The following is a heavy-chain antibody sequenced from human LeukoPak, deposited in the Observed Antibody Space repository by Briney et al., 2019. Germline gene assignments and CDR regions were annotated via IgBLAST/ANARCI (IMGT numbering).Heavy chain of an antibody. Sequence: PSETLSLTCTVSGGSISSYYWSWIRQPPGKGLEWIGYIYYSGSTNYNPSLKSRVTISVDTSKSQFSLKLSSVTAADTAVYYCARHLYGTYYFDYWGQGTLVTVSS. CDR1: GGSISSYY. J-gene: IGHJ4*02. CDR2: IYYSGST. D-gene: IGHD4-17*01. V-gene: IGHV4-59*08. CDR3: ARHLYGTYYFDY.